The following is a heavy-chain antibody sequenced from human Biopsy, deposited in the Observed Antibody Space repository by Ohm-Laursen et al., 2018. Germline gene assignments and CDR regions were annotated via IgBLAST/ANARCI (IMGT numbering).Heavy chain of an antibody. CDR2: IHNSGST. CDR1: GDFLSSYF. V-gene: IGHV4-59*07. CDR3: ARALGGYDLSAYYIDS. J-gene: IGHJ4*02. Sequence: SDTLSLTCTVSGDFLSSYFWSWIRQPPGKGLEWIGFIHNSGSTDHNPSLKSRVTVSMDVSNNDFSLKLTSVTAADTAVYYCARALGGYDLSAYYIDSWGQGTLVTVSS. D-gene: IGHD3-22*01.